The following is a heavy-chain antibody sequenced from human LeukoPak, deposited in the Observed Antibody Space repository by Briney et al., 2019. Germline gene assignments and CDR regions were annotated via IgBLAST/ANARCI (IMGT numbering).Heavy chain of an antibody. CDR3: ARATRPRGDFDY. Sequence: SETLSLTCTVSNYSISSDYYWGWIRQPPGKGLEWIGSLFHSGTIYYTPSLKSRVTTSVDTSNNRFSLKLMSVTAADTAVYYCARATRPRGDFDYWGQGTLVTVSS. J-gene: IGHJ4*02. CDR2: LFHSGTI. D-gene: IGHD6-6*01. V-gene: IGHV4-38-2*02. CDR1: NYSISSDYY.